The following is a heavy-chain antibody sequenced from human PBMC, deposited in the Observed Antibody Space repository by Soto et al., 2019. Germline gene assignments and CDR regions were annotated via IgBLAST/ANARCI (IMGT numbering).Heavy chain of an antibody. CDR1: GYTFTGYY. CDR2: INPSSGGA. CDR3: ARDAAMGDYYHYGMDV. D-gene: IGHD5-18*01. J-gene: IGHJ6*02. V-gene: IGHV1-2*04. Sequence: ASVKVSCKASGYTFTGYYLHWVRQAPGQGLEWMGWINPSSGGANIAQKFQGWVTMTRDTSIDTAYMELTRLRSDDTAVYYCARDAAMGDYYHYGMDVWGQGTPVTVSS.